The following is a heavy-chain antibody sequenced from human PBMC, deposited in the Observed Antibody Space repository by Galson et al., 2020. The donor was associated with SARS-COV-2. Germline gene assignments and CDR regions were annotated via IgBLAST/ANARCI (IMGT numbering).Heavy chain of an antibody. CDR2: IYYSGTT. CDR3: ASTLHVWGSYRSRYYFDY. CDR1: GGSISSGGYY. D-gene: IGHD3-16*02. V-gene: IGHV4-31*03. Sequence: SETLSLTCTVSGGSISSGGYYWSWIRQHPGKGLEWIGYIYYSGTTYYNPSLKSRVTISVDTPKNQSSLKLSSVTAADTAVYYCASTLHVWGSYRSRYYFDYWGQGTLVTVSS. J-gene: IGHJ4*02.